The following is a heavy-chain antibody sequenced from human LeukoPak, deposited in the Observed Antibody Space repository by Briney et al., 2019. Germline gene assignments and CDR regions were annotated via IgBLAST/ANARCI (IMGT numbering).Heavy chain of an antibody. CDR3: ATSSYYYDSSGYPDDY. Sequence: ASVKVSCKASGYTFTSYDINWVRQATGQGLEWMGWISAYNGNTNYAQKLQGRVTMTTDTSTSTAYMELRSLRSDDTAVYYCATSSYYYDSSGYPDDYWGQGTLVTVSS. V-gene: IGHV1-18*01. CDR2: ISAYNGNT. D-gene: IGHD3-22*01. CDR1: GYTFTSYD. J-gene: IGHJ4*02.